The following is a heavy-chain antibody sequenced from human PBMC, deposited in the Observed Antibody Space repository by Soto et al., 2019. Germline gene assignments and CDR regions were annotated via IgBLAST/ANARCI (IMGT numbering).Heavy chain of an antibody. V-gene: IGHV3-74*01. J-gene: IGHJ6*02. CDR2: INSDGSST. CDR3: ARDHPAVTIFGVVIHYYYGMDV. CDR1: GFTFSSYW. Sequence: GGSLRLSFAASGFTFSSYWMHWVRQAPGKGLVWVSRINSDGSSTSYADSVKGRFTISRDNAKNTLYLQMNSLRAEDTAVYYCARDHPAVTIFGVVIHYYYGMDVWGQGTTVTVSS. D-gene: IGHD3-3*01.